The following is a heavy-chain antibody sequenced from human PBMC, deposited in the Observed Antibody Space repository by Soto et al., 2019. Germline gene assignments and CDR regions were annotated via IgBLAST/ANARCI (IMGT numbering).Heavy chain of an antibody. Sequence: ASVKVSCKASGYTFTSYVMHWVRQAPGQRLEWMGWINAGNGNTKYSQKFQGRVTITRDTSASTAYMELSSLRSEDTAVYYCARGPRYDTLGYFQHWGLGTLVTVSS. V-gene: IGHV1-3*01. CDR2: INAGNGNT. J-gene: IGHJ1*01. CDR3: ARGPRYDTLGYFQH. D-gene: IGHD3-9*01. CDR1: GYTFTSYV.